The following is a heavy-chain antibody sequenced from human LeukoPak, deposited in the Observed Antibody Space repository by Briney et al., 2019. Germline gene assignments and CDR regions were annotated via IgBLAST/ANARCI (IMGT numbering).Heavy chain of an antibody. Sequence: GASVKVSCKASGYTFTSYYMHWVRQAPGQGLEWMGIINPSGGSTSYAQKFQGRVTMTRDTSISTAYMELSRLRSDDTAVYYCARVVDTAMGPTDYWGQGTLVTVSS. CDR2: INPSGGST. J-gene: IGHJ4*02. D-gene: IGHD5-18*01. CDR3: ARVVDTAMGPTDY. CDR1: GYTFTSYY. V-gene: IGHV1-46*01.